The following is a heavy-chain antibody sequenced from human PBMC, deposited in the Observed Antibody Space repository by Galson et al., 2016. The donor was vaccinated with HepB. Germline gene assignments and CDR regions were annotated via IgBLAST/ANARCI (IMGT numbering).Heavy chain of an antibody. D-gene: IGHD3-10*01. CDR2: IYYSGST. Sequence: LSLTCTVSGGSISSSSRYWGWIRQPPGKGLEWIGSIYYSGSTYYNPSLKSRVTISVDTSKNQISLKLSSVTAADTAVYYCARRSPLSRWFGEYDHWGQGTLVTVSS. V-gene: IGHV4-39*07. J-gene: IGHJ4*02. CDR3: ARRSPLSRWFGEYDH. CDR1: GGSISSSSRY.